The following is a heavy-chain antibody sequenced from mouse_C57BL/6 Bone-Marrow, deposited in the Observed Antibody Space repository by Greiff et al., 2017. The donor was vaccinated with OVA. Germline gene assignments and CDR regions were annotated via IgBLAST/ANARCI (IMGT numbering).Heavy chain of an antibody. D-gene: IGHD4-1*01. V-gene: IGHV1-69*01. Sequence: VQLQQSGAELVMPGASVKLSCKASGYTFTSYWMHWVKQRPGQGLEWIGEIDPSDSYTNYNQKFKGKSTLTVDKSSSTAYMQLSSLTSEDSAVYYCERWDKGYYFDYWGQGTTLTVSS. CDR3: ERWDKGYYFDY. CDR1: GYTFTSYW. J-gene: IGHJ2*01. CDR2: IDPSDSYT.